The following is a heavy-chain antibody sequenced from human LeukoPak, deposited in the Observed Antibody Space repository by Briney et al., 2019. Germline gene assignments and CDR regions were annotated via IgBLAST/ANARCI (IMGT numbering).Heavy chain of an antibody. CDR1: GFTFSSYE. D-gene: IGHD6-13*01. Sequence: PGGSLRLSCAASGFTFSSYEMNWVRQAPGKGLEWVSYISSSGSTIYYADSVKGRFTISRDNAKNSLYLQMNSLRAEDTAVYYCARGERSSWYQYFDYWGQGTLVTVSS. CDR3: ARGERSSWYQYFDY. J-gene: IGHJ4*02. V-gene: IGHV3-48*03. CDR2: ISSSGSTI.